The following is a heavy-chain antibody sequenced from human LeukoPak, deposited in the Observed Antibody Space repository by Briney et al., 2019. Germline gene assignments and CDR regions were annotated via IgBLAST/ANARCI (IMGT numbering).Heavy chain of an antibody. Sequence: GRSLRLSCAASGFTFINSWMSWVRQAPGKGLEWVANIKQDGSEKYYVDSVEGRFTISRDNAKDSLSLQMNSLRGEDTAVYYCVRALGSPSADHWGQGTLVTISS. CDR3: VRALGSPSADH. J-gene: IGHJ4*02. V-gene: IGHV3-7*01. CDR2: IKQDGSEK. D-gene: IGHD6-6*01. CDR1: GFTFINSW.